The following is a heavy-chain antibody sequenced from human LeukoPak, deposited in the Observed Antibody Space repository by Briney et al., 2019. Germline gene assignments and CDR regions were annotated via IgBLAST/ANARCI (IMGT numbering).Heavy chain of an antibody. D-gene: IGHD3-10*01. CDR2: ISGSGGST. V-gene: IGHV3-23*01. Sequence: GGSLRLSCAASGFTFSSYAMSWVRQAPGKGLEWVSAISGSGGSTYYADSVKGRFTISRDNSKNTLYLQMNSLRAEDTAVYYCAKGFGSGSYPSYFDYWGQGTLVTVSS. J-gene: IGHJ4*02. CDR3: AKGFGSGSYPSYFDY. CDR1: GFTFSSYA.